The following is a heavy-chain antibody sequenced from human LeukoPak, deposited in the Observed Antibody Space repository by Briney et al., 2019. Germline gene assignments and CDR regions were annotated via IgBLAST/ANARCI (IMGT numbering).Heavy chain of an antibody. CDR2: ISYDGSNK. V-gene: IGHV3-30-3*01. CDR1: GFTFSSYA. CDR3: VRDLGY. J-gene: IGHJ4*02. Sequence: GGSLRLSCAASGFTFSSYAMHWVRQAPGKGLEWVAVISYDGSNKYYADSVKGRFTISRDNSKNTLYLQMNSLRAEDTAVYYCVRDLGYWGQGTLVTVSS.